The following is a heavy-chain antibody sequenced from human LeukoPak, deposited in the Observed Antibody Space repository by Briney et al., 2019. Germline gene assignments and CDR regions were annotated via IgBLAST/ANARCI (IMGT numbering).Heavy chain of an antibody. V-gene: IGHV1-18*01. CDR1: GYTFSSYG. CDR2: ISVYNANT. Sequence: ASVKVSCKASGYTFSSYGISWVRQAPGQGLEWMGWISVYNANTDQSKKLQGRVTMTTDTSTSTAYMELRSLRSDDTAVYYCARDPPAYCGADCYSPYSGMDVWGQGTTVTVSS. CDR3: ARDPPAYCGADCYSPYSGMDV. D-gene: IGHD2-21*02. J-gene: IGHJ6*02.